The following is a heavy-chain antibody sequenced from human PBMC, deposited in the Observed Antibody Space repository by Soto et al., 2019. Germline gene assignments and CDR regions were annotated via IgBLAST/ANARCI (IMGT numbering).Heavy chain of an antibody. J-gene: IGHJ5*02. V-gene: IGHV4-39*01. CDR3: ARHPSDFWFDP. D-gene: IGHD2-21*02. Sequence: SETLSLTCTVSGGSITSSSYYWGWIRQPPGKGLEWIGSIYYSGSTYYNPSLKSRVTISVDTSKNQFSLKLSSVTAADTAVYYCARHPSDFWFDPWGQGTLVTVS. CDR1: GGSITSSSYY. CDR2: IYYSGST.